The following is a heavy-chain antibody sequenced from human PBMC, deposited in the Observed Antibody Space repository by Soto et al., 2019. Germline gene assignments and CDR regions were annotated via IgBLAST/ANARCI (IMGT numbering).Heavy chain of an antibody. Sequence: PGESLKISCAASGFSFRDYFMSWLRQAPGKGLEWVSYIGPYGNSIYYADSVKGRFTISRDDATKSLHLHMNSLRTDATAVYYCARDDNTYGGYWGQGTPVTVSS. V-gene: IGHV3-11*01. CDR2: IGPYGNSI. D-gene: IGHD1-1*01. CDR1: GFSFRDYF. J-gene: IGHJ4*02. CDR3: ARDDNTYGGY.